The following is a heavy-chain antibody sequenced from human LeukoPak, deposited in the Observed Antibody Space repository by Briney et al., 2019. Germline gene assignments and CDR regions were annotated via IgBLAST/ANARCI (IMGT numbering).Heavy chain of an antibody. V-gene: IGHV3-33*01. J-gene: IGHJ4*02. D-gene: IGHD4-17*01. CDR2: IWYDGSNK. Sequence: GGSLRLSCEASGFTFSSYGMHWVRQAPGKALEWVAVIWYDGSNKYYADSVKGRFTISRDNSKNTLYLQMNSLRAEDTAVYYCARDRVGDYEGFFDYWGQGTLVTVSS. CDR1: GFTFSSYG. CDR3: ARDRVGDYEGFFDY.